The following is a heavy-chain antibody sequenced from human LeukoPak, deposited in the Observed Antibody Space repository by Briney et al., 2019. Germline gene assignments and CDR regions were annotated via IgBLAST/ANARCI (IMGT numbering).Heavy chain of an antibody. CDR1: GFTFSSYE. J-gene: IGHJ4*02. V-gene: IGHV3-48*03. Sequence: GGSLRLSCAASGFTFSSYEMNWVRQAPGKGLEWVSYISSSGSTIYYADSVKGRFTISRDNAKNSLYLQMNSLRAEDTAVHYCARESKYYDSSGDDYWGQGTLVTVSS. CDR3: ARESKYYDSSGDDY. CDR2: ISSSGSTI. D-gene: IGHD3-22*01.